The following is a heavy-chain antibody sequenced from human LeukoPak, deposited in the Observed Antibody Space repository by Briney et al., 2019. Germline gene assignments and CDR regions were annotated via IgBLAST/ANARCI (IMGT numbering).Heavy chain of an antibody. J-gene: IGHJ3*02. V-gene: IGHV3-13*01. CDR2: IGTAGDT. CDR1: GFTFSSYD. CDR3: ARWERIKDAFDI. Sequence: PGGSLRLSCAASGFTFSSYDMHWVRQAAGKGLEWVSAIGTAGDTYYPGSVKGRFTISRENAKNSLYLQMNSLRAGDTAVYYCARWERIKDAFDIWGQGTMVTVSS. D-gene: IGHD1-1*01.